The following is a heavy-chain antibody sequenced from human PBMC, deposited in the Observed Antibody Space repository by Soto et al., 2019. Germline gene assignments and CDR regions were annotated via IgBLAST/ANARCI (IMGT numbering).Heavy chain of an antibody. CDR2: ISSSGSTI. D-gene: IGHD4-4*01. CDR3: AREHLYSTVTTSAFFDY. V-gene: IGHV3-11*01. CDR1: GFTFSDYY. J-gene: IGHJ4*02. Sequence: QVQLVESGGGLVKPGGSLRLSCAASGFTFSDYYMSWIRQAPGKGLEWVSYISSSGSTIYYADSVKGRFTISRDNAKNSLYLQMNNLRAEDTAVYYCAREHLYSTVTTSAFFDYWGQGTLVTVSS.